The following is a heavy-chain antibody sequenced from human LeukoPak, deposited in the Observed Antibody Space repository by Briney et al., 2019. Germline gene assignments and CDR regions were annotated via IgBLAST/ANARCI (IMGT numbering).Heavy chain of an antibody. Sequence: SETLSLTCTVSGGSISSYYWGWIRQPPGKGLEWIGSIYYSGSTYYNPSLKSRVTISVDTSKNQFSLKLSSVTAADTAVYYCASPPAPLWVGATGIDYWGQGTLVTVSS. CDR2: IYYSGST. D-gene: IGHD1-26*01. V-gene: IGHV4-39*01. J-gene: IGHJ4*02. CDR1: GGSISSYY. CDR3: ASPPAPLWVGATGIDY.